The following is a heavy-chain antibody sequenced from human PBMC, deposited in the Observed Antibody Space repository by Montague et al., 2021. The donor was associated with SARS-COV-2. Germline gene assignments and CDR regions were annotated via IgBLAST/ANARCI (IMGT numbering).Heavy chain of an antibody. J-gene: IGHJ4*02. Sequence: SETLSLTCAVSGDSIGNGHWWSWVLQPPGKGLVWIGEVYHTGSTNYNPSRKSRVTISVDMSNDQFSLMVTSVTAADTAGYYCARASVTGGTLGYWGQGSLVTVSS. CDR2: VYHTGST. V-gene: IGHV4-4*02. CDR1: GDSIGNGHW. D-gene: IGHD1-26*01. CDR3: ARASVTGGTLGY.